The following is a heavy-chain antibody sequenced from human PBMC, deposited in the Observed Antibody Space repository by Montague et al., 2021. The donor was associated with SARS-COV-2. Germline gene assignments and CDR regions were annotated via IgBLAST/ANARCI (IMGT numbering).Heavy chain of an antibody. D-gene: IGHD1-26*01. Sequence: PALVTPTQTLTRTCTFSGFSLSTSGMCVSWIRQPPGKALEWLALIDWDDDKYYSTSLKTRLTISKDTSKNQVVLTMTNMDPVDTATYYCARIWGATRGDAFDIWGQGTMVTVSS. V-gene: IGHV2-70*01. J-gene: IGHJ3*02. CDR2: IDWDDDK. CDR1: GFSLSTSGMC. CDR3: ARIWGATRGDAFDI.